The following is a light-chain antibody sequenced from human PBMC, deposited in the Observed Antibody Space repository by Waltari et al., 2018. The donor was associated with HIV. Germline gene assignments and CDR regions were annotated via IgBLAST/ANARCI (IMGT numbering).Light chain of an antibody. Sequence: YVLTQPPSVSVAPGMTATITCGGDNIGGKSVHWYQLKPGQAPVVVIYDDRVRPSGMPGRVSGSNSGNTATLTIGGVVAGDEADYSCHVWDSRSDVVFGGGTKLTVL. CDR3: HVWDSRSDVV. J-gene: IGLJ3*02. CDR1: NIGGKS. CDR2: DDR. V-gene: IGLV3-21*04.